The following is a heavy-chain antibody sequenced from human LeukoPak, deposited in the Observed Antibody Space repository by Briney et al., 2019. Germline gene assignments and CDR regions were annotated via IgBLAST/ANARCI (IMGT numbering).Heavy chain of an antibody. CDR1: GFTVSSNY. D-gene: IGHD3-22*01. CDR2: IYSGGST. J-gene: IGHJ4*02. Sequence: GGSLRLSCSASGFTVSSNYMCWVRQAPGKGLEWVSLIYSGGSTYYADSVKGRFTISRDNSKNTLYLQMNSLRAEDTAVYYCARDRYYDSSGYYGVGYWGQGTLVTVSS. V-gene: IGHV3-53*01. CDR3: ARDRYYDSSGYYGVGY.